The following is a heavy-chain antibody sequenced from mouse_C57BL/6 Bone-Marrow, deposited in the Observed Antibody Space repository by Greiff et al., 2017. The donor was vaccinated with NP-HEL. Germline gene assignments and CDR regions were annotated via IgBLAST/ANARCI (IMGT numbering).Heavy chain of an antibody. J-gene: IGHJ1*03. CDR2: INPGSGGT. CDR1: GYAFTNYL. CDR3: ARGGYSKGYWYFDV. D-gene: IGHD2-5*01. V-gene: IGHV1-54*01. Sequence: QVQLQQSGAELVRPGTSVKVSCKASGYAFTNYLIEWVKQRPGQGLEWIGAINPGSGGTNYNEKFKGKATLTADKSSSTAYMQLSSLTSEDSAVYFCARGGYSKGYWYFDVWGTGTTVTVSS.